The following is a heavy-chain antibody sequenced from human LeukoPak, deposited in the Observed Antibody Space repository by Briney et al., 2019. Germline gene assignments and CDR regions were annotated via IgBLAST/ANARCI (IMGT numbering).Heavy chain of an antibody. CDR1: GFTFSNYA. Sequence: GGSLRLSCAASGFTFSNYAVGWVSQAPGKGLEWVSSFTGSGGSTYYADSVKGRFTISRDNSKNTLYLQMNSLRAEDTAVYYCAKGSRSGGSYYFDYWGQGTLVTVSS. CDR3: AKGSRSGGSYYFDY. D-gene: IGHD2-15*01. J-gene: IGHJ4*02. V-gene: IGHV3-23*01. CDR2: FTGSGGST.